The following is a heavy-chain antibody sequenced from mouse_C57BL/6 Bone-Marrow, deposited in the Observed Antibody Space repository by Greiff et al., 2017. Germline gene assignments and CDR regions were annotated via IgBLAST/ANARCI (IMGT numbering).Heavy chain of an antibody. CDR3: ARDYYGSSIYAMDY. D-gene: IGHD1-1*01. J-gene: IGHJ4*01. Sequence: QVQLQQPGAELVMPGASVKLSCEASGYTFTSYWMHWVKQRPGQGLEWIGEIDPSDSYTNYNQKFKGKSTLTVDKSSSTAYMQLSSLTSEDSAVYYCARDYYGSSIYAMDYWGQGTSVTVSS. V-gene: IGHV1-69*01. CDR2: IDPSDSYT. CDR1: GYTFTSYW.